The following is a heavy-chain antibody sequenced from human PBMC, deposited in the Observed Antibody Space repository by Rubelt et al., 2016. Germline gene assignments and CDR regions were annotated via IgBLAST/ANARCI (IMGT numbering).Heavy chain of an antibody. Sequence: QVTLRESGPALVKPTQTLTLTCTFSGFSLSTSGMCVSWIRQPPGKALEWPARIDWDDDKYYSTSLKTRLPISKDTPRNQVVPTTTNMDPVDTATYYCSRILLPDYYDRSGGMDVWGQGTTVIVSS. D-gene: IGHD3-22*01. V-gene: IGHV2-70*15. CDR3: SRILLPDYYDRSGGMDV. CDR2: IDWDDDK. J-gene: IGHJ6*02. CDR1: GFSLSTSGMC.